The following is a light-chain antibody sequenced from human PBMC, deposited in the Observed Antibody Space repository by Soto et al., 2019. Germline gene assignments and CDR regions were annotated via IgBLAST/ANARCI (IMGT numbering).Light chain of an antibody. V-gene: IGKV1-17*01. CDR1: QGID. CDR2: AAS. J-gene: IGKJ1*01. CDR3: LQHSTYPLT. Sequence: DIQMTQFPSSLSASVGDRVTITCRASQGIDLAWYQQKPGKAPKRLIYAASSLQSGVPSRFSGSGSGTEFTLAISSLQPEDFATFYCLQHSTYPLTFGQGTKVEIK.